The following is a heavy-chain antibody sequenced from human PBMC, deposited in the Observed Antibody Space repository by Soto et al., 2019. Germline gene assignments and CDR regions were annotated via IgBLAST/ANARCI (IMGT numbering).Heavy chain of an antibody. CDR2: INHSGST. CDR1: GGSFSGYY. CDR3: AREVVRYFDWLRRVDYYGMDV. J-gene: IGHJ6*02. Sequence: QVQLQQWGAGLLKPSETLSLTCAVYGGSFSGYYWSWIRQPPGKGLEWIGEINHSGSTNYNPSLKSRVTISVDTSKNQFSLKLSSVTAADTAVYYCAREVVRYFDWLRRVDYYGMDVWGQGTTVTVSS. V-gene: IGHV4-34*01. D-gene: IGHD3-9*01.